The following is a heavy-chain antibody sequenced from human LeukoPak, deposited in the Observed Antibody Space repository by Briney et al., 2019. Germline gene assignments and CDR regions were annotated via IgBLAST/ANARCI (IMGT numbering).Heavy chain of an antibody. J-gene: IGHJ5*02. Sequence: SETLSLTCTVSGGSISSYYWSWIRQPPGKGLEWIGYIYYSGSTNYNPSLKSRVTISVDTSKNRFSLKLSSVTAADTAVYYCARVSEALEFDPWGQGTLVTVSS. CDR3: ARVSEALEFDP. V-gene: IGHV4-59*01. CDR1: GGSISSYY. CDR2: IYYSGST.